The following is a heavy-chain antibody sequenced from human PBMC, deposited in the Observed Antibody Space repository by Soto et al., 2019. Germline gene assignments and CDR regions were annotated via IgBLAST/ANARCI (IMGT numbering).Heavy chain of an antibody. Sequence: QVQLQESGPGLVKPSETLSLTCSVSGGSLSSYFWSWIRQPPGKGLEWIGYIFYSGITNYNPSLKSRVTISIDTSRNRFALKLNSVTAADTAVYYCARGRGGTYDAFDIWGQGTMVTVSS. V-gene: IGHV4-59*01. J-gene: IGHJ3*02. CDR3: ARGRGGTYDAFDI. CDR2: IFYSGIT. D-gene: IGHD1-26*01. CDR1: GGSLSSYF.